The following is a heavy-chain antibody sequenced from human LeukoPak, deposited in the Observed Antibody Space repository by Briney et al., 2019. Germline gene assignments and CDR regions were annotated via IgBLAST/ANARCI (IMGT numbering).Heavy chain of an antibody. D-gene: IGHD6-13*01. CDR3: AREEQELVRDYYYYMDV. Sequence: GGSLRLSCAASGFIFSNFAMHWVRQAPGKGLEWVALISYDGSHTYYADSMKGRFTISRDNSGNVLYLQMTSLRGDDSAVYYCAREEQELVRDYYYYMDVWGKGTTATVSS. V-gene: IGHV3-30*01. J-gene: IGHJ6*03. CDR2: ISYDGSHT. CDR1: GFIFSNFA.